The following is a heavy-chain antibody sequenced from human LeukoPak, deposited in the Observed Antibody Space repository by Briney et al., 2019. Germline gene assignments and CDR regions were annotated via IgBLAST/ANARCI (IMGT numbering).Heavy chain of an antibody. J-gene: IGHJ4*02. D-gene: IGHD6-6*01. CDR2: IIPICGTA. V-gene: IGHV1-69*05. Sequence: SVKVSCKASGGTFSSYAISWVRQPPGQGLKWMGGIIPICGTANYAQKMQGRVTITTDESTSTAYMELSSLRSEDTAVYYCAREGSSSSFNFDYWGQGTLVTASS. CDR3: AREGSSSSFNFDY. CDR1: GGTFSSYA.